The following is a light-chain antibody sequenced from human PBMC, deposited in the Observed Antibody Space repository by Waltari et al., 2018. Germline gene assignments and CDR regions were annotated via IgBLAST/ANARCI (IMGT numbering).Light chain of an antibody. CDR2: GKE. V-gene: IGLV3-19*01. Sequence: SSELTQGPDVSVALGQTFKITCQGHSLRTSYASWYQVKPGQAPVLVLFGKEKRPSGIPDRISGYSSGTTSSLTITGAQAEDEADYYCHSRKGRDNQVVFGGGTKLTVL. CDR1: SLRTSY. CDR3: HSRKGRDNQVV. J-gene: IGLJ3*02.